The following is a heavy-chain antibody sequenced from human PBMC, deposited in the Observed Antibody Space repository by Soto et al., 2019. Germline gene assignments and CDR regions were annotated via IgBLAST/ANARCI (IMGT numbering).Heavy chain of an antibody. CDR1: GFTFSSYG. CDR3: AKPLGLLRRAMAQGSDY. Sequence: GGSLRLSCAASGFTFSSYGMNWVRQAPGKGLEWVAVVSYDEITKYYADSVKGRFTVSRDNSKNTVYLQMNSLRPEDTAVYYCAKPLGLLRRAMAQGSDYWGQGTLVTVSS. J-gene: IGHJ4*02. D-gene: IGHD5-18*01. V-gene: IGHV3-30*18. CDR2: VSYDEITK.